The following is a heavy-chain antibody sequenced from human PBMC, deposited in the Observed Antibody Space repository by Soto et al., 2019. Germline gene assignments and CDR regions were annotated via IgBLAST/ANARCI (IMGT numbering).Heavy chain of an antibody. Sequence: PSETLSLTCAVSGGPISSRTYSWGWIRQSPGKGLEWIGTIYSSENTYYNPSLLSRVTISVDTSKNEFSLRLTSVTAVDTAMYYCARTMVGWLGESYAFDIWGQGIMVTVSS. CDR3: ARTMVGWLGESYAFDI. J-gene: IGHJ3*02. D-gene: IGHD3-10*01. V-gene: IGHV4-39*01. CDR2: IYSSENT. CDR1: GGPISSRTYS.